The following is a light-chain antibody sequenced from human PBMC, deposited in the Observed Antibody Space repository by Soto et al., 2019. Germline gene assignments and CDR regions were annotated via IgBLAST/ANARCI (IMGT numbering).Light chain of an antibody. Sequence: ESVLTQSPGTLSLSPGEKATLSCRASQSVSSSYLAWYQQKPGQAPRLLIYGASSRATGIPDRLSGSGSGTDFTLTVSRLEPEDFAVYYCQQFGSSSWTFGHGTKVEIK. CDR1: QSVSSSY. CDR3: QQFGSSSWT. CDR2: GAS. J-gene: IGKJ1*01. V-gene: IGKV3-20*01.